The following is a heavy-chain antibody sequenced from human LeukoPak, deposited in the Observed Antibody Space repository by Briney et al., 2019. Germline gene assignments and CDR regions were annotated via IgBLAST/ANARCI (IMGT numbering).Heavy chain of an antibody. V-gene: IGHV4-31*03. Sequence: ASETLSLTCTVSGGSISSGGYYWRWIRQHPGKGLEWIGYIYYSGSTYYNPSLKSRVTISVDTSKNQFSLKLSSVTAADTAVYYCARGPGGSYYGDYWGQGTLVTVSS. CDR3: ARGPGGSYYGDY. J-gene: IGHJ4*02. CDR1: GGSISSGGYY. CDR2: IYYSGST. D-gene: IGHD1-26*01.